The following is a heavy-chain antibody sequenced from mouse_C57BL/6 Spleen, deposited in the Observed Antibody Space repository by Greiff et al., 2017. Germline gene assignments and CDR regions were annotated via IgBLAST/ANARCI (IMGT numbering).Heavy chain of an antibody. D-gene: IGHD2-3*01. CDR3: TREGKGDGYYYYFAY. CDR2: IDPETGGT. V-gene: IGHV1-15*01. J-gene: IGHJ2*01. Sequence: LQESGAELVRPGASVTLSCKASGYTFTDYEMHWVKQTPVHGLEWIGAIDPETGGTAYNQKFKGKAILTADKSSSTAYMELRSLTSEDSAVYYCTREGKGDGYYYYFAYWGQGTTLTVSS. CDR1: GYTFTDYE.